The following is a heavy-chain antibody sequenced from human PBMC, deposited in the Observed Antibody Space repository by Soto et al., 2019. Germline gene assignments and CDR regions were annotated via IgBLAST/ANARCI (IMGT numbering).Heavy chain of an antibody. D-gene: IGHD6-13*01. CDR3: ARMLSYRSSSWYWFDP. CDR2: IYYSGTT. Sequence: PSETLSLTCTVSGGSINTGAYYWGWVRQPPGKGLEWIVSIYYSGTTYYNPSFKSRATISMTTSKNQFSLKLWSVTAADTAVYYCARMLSYRSSSWYWFDPWGQGTLVTVSS. J-gene: IGHJ5*02. V-gene: IGHV4-39*01. CDR1: GGSINTGAYY.